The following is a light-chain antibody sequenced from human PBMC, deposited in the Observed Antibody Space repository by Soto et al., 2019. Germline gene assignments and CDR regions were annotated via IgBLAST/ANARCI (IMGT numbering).Light chain of an antibody. CDR3: QQRGTWPPLT. J-gene: IGKJ4*01. CDR1: QTVSSY. Sequence: EIVLTQSPATLSLSPGERATLSCRASQTVSSYVAWYQQKPGQAPRLLIFDASNRATGIPARFSGSGSGTDFTLTISSLEPEDFAVYYCQQRGTWPPLTFGGGTKVEIK. CDR2: DAS. V-gene: IGKV3-11*01.